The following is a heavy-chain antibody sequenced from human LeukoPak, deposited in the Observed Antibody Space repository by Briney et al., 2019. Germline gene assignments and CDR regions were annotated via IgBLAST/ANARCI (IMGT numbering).Heavy chain of an antibody. V-gene: IGHV3-48*01. D-gene: IGHD6-6*01. J-gene: IGHJ4*02. CDR2: ISSSSGTI. CDR1: GFSFSPYS. CDR3: ARNSLEYSSLDY. Sequence: SGGSLRLSCAASGFSFSPYSMNWVRQAPGKGLEWVSYISSSSGTIYYSDSVKGRFTISRDNAKNSLYLQMNRLRAEDTAVYYCARNSLEYSSLDYWGQGTLVTVSS.